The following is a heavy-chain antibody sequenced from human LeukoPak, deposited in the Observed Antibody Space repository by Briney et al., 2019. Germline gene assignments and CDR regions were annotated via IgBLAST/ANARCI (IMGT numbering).Heavy chain of an antibody. D-gene: IGHD4/OR15-4a*01. CDR3: ARRAGAYSHPYDY. Sequence: GGSLRLSCAASGFIVNSNSMSWVRQAPGKGLEWVSFIYSDNTHYSDSVKGRSTISRDNSKNTLYLQMNSLRAEDTAVYYCARRAGAYSHPYDYWGQGTLVTVSS. CDR1: GFIVNSNS. CDR2: IYSDNT. J-gene: IGHJ4*02. V-gene: IGHV3-53*01.